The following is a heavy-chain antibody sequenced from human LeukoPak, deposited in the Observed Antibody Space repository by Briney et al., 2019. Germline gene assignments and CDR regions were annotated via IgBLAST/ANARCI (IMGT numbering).Heavy chain of an antibody. J-gene: IGHJ4*02. CDR2: SRNKANSYTT. Sequence: GGSLRLSCAASGFTFSNYEMNWVRQAPGKGLEWVGRSRNKANSYTTEYAASVRGRFTISRDDSKNSLYLQMNSLKTEDTAVYYCVRDSGSSAYYSYWGQGTLVTVSS. D-gene: IGHD3-22*01. CDR3: VRDSGSSAYYSY. CDR1: GFTFSNYE. V-gene: IGHV3-72*01.